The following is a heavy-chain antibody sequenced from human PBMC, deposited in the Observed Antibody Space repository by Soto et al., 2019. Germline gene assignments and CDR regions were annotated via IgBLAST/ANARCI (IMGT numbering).Heavy chain of an antibody. J-gene: IGHJ6*02. V-gene: IGHV4-39*01. D-gene: IGHD4-17*01. CDR1: GGSISSSSYY. Sequence: PSETLSLTCTVSGGSISSSSYYWGWIRQPPGKGLEWIGSIYYSGSTYYNPSLKSRVTISVDTSKNQFSLKLSSVTAADTAVYYCARRAFYGEWDYYYYGMDVWGQGTTVTVSS. CDR3: ARRAFYGEWDYYYYGMDV. CDR2: IYYSGST.